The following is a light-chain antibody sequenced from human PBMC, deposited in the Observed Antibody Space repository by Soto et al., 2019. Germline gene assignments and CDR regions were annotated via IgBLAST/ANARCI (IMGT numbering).Light chain of an antibody. V-gene: IGKV3-11*01. J-gene: IGKJ4*01. CDR3: QQRNKWPPVT. Sequence: ESVWTQSPATLSLSPGERATLSCSARPSFSNALAWYQHKPGQAPRLLIYDASNRATGVPTRFSGSGSGTDFTLTISSLEPEDVAVYYCQQRNKWPPVTFGGGTRVEIK. CDR2: DAS. CDR1: PSFSNA.